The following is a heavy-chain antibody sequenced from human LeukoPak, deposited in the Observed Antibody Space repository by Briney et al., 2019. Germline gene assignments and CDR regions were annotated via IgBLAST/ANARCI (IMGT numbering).Heavy chain of an antibody. CDR2: ISSSSIYM. J-gene: IGHJ4*02. CDR1: GFTFSSYS. D-gene: IGHD4-17*01. V-gene: IGHV3-21*01. CDR3: ARDLTVTTFTQYY. Sequence: GGSLRLSCAASGFTFSSYSMNWVRQAPGKGLEWVSSISSSSIYMYYADSVKGRFTISRDNAKNSLYLQMNSLRAEDTAVYYCARDLTVTTFTQYYWGQGTLVTVSS.